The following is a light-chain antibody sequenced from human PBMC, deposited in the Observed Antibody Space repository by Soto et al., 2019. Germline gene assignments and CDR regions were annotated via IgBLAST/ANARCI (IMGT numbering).Light chain of an antibody. CDR3: QQYGSSRT. V-gene: IGKV3-20*01. CDR1: QSISSSY. J-gene: IGKJ1*01. Sequence: IVMRQFPATVSVSPGERATLSCRPSQSISSSYLAWYQQKPGQAPRLLIYGASSRATGIPDRFSGSGSGTDFTLTISRLEPEDFAVYYCQQYGSSRTFGQGTKVDIK. CDR2: GAS.